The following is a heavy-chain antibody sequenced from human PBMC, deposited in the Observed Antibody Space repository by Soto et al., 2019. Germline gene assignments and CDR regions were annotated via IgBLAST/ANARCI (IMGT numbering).Heavy chain of an antibody. J-gene: IGHJ4*02. CDR3: ACEGGGMATVRCDN. CDR1: GFTFRSYA. Sequence: EVQLRESGGGLVQPGGSRRLSCAASGFTFRSYAMSWVRQAPGKGLEWVSSVTGSGNTTYYADSVKGRFTISRDNSKNTLVLQMNSLRAEDTALYYWACEGGGMATVRCDNWGQGTLVIVSS. CDR2: VTGSGNTT. D-gene: IGHD3-16*01. V-gene: IGHV3-23*01.